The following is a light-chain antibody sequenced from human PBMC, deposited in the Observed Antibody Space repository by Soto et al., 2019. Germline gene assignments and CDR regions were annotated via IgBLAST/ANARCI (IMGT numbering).Light chain of an antibody. Sequence: DIRMTQSPSTLSASVGDRVTITCRASQSISRYLNWYQQKPGKAPKLLIYAASSLQSGVPSRFSGGGSGTDFTLTISSLQPEDFATYYCQESETFGQGTKVDIK. CDR2: AAS. CDR3: QESET. J-gene: IGKJ1*01. V-gene: IGKV1-39*01. CDR1: QSISRY.